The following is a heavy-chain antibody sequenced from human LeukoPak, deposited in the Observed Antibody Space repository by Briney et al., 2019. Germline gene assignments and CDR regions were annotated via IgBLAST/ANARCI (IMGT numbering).Heavy chain of an antibody. D-gene: IGHD4/OR15-4a*01. CDR3: ARVVGRARSGYFQH. CDR1: GGSVSSSDW. Sequence: ASETLSLTCAVSGGSVSSSDWWTWVRQPPGKGLEWIGEINHSGSTNYNPSLKSRVTISVDTSKNQFSLKLSSVTAADTAVYYCARVVGRARSGYFQHWGQGTLVTVSS. J-gene: IGHJ1*01. CDR2: INHSGST. V-gene: IGHV4-4*02.